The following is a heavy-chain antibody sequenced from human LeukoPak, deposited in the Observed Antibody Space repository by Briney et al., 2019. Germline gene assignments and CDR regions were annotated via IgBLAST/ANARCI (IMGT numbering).Heavy chain of an antibody. CDR1: GFTFDDYA. D-gene: IGHD3-9*01. V-gene: IGHV3-9*01. CDR3: AKGEAIRYFDWLLYD. CDR2: ISWNSGNI. Sequence: PGRSLRLSCAASGFTFDDYAMRWVRHARGKGMEWVSGISWNSGNIYYEDSVKGRFTISRDNPKNSLYLQMNSLRAEDTALYYCAKGEAIRYFDWLLYDWGQGIPVTVSS. J-gene: IGHJ4*02.